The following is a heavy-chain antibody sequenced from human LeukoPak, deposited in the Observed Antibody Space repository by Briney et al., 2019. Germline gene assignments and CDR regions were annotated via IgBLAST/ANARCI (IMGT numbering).Heavy chain of an antibody. J-gene: IGHJ4*02. Sequence: PVGSLRLSCTASEFTFSRSWMDWVRQAPGKGLEWVANIKEDGSQTYYMDSVRGRFTISRDNAKNSLYLQMNSLRDEDTAVYYCARDQGWLQFHYWVQGALATVSA. CDR2: IKEDGSQT. D-gene: IGHD5-24*01. V-gene: IGHV3-7*01. CDR1: EFTFSRSW. CDR3: ARDQGWLQFHY.